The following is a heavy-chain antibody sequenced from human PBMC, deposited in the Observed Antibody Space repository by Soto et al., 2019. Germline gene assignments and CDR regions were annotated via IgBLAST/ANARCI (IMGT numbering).Heavy chain of an antibody. CDR1: GFTFSSYA. Sequence: GGSLRLSCAASGFTFSSYAMSWVRQAPGKGLEWVSAISGSGGSTYYADSVKGRFTISRDNSKNTLYLQMTNMDPVDTATYYCARINIGDGSGPGVWFDPWGQGTLVTVSS. CDR3: ARINIGDGSGPGVWFDP. V-gene: IGHV3-23*01. CDR2: ISGSGGST. J-gene: IGHJ5*02. D-gene: IGHD3-10*01.